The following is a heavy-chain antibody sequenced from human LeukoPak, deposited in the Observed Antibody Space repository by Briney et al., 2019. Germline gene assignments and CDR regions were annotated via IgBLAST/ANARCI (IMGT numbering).Heavy chain of an antibody. J-gene: IGHJ4*02. CDR1: GGSISSSSYY. Sequence: SETLSLIRTVSGGSISSSSYYWGWIRQPPGKGLEWIGSIYYSGSTYYNPSLKSRVTISVDTSKNQFSLKLSSVTAADTAVYYCARHSTGYSSGWYNPFGYWGQGTLVTVSS. V-gene: IGHV4-39*01. CDR2: IYYSGST. CDR3: ARHSTGYSSGWYNPFGY. D-gene: IGHD6-19*01.